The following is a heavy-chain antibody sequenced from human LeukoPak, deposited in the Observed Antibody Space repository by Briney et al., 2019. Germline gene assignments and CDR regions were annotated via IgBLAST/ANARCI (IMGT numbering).Heavy chain of an antibody. CDR1: GGTFSSYA. D-gene: IGHD3-10*01. V-gene: IGHV1-69*05. CDR3: ARDWDRGVFRLYY. CDR2: IIPIFGTA. J-gene: IGHJ4*02. Sequence: SVKVSCKASGGTFSSYAISWVRQAPGQGLEWMGRIIPIFGTANYAQKFQGRVTITTGESTSTAYMELSSLRSEDTAVYYCARDWDRGVFRLYYWGQGTLVTVSS.